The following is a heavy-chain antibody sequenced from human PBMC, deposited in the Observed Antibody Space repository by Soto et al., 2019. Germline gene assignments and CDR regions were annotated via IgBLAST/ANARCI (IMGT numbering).Heavy chain of an antibody. J-gene: IGHJ5*02. D-gene: IGHD5-12*01. Sequence: PGGSLRLSCAASGFTFSSYWMYWVRQAPGKGLEWVSRIDRDGTRTNYADSVKGRFTIFRDNAQNTVYLQMNSLRAEDTAVYYCARNVGQGYNSGPWGQGTLVTVSS. CDR2: IDRDGTRT. V-gene: IGHV3-74*01. CDR3: ARNVGQGYNSGP. CDR1: GFTFSSYW.